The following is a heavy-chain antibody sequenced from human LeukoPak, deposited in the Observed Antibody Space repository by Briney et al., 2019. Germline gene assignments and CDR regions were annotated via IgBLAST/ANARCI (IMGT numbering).Heavy chain of an antibody. Sequence: GGSLRLSCAASGFTFSTYGMYWVRQAPGKGLEWATFIRYDGNKKYYADSVKGRFTISRDNSNNTLYLQMNSLRAEDTAVYYCAKDREYYGSGSYFLFYMDVWGKGTTVTVSS. D-gene: IGHD3-10*01. J-gene: IGHJ6*03. V-gene: IGHV3-30*02. CDR1: GFTFSTYG. CDR2: IRYDGNKK. CDR3: AKDREYYGSGSYFLFYMDV.